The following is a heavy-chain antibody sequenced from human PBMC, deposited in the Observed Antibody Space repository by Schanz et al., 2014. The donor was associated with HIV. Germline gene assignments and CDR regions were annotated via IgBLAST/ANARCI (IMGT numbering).Heavy chain of an antibody. Sequence: EVQLLEFGGGSVRPGESLRLSCLASGFTFNNYAMSWVRQAPGKGLEWVAVIFAGGNTYYAESVKGRFTISRDSSKNTVSLQMTSLRVDDTAVYYCARGGGNSEEFDFWGQGTLVTVSS. V-gene: IGHV3-23*03. CDR2: IFAGGNT. D-gene: IGHD2-21*02. J-gene: IGHJ4*02. CDR3: ARGGGNSEEFDF. CDR1: GFTFNNYA.